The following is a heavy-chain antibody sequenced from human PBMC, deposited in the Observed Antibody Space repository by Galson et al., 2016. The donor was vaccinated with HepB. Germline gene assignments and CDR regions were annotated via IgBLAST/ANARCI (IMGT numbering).Heavy chain of an antibody. V-gene: IGHV2-5*02. D-gene: IGHD3-10*01. CDR3: AHRELYSGSGSFYIEEYYFHY. J-gene: IGHJ4*02. Sequence: PALVKPTQTLTLTCTFSGFSLSTSGVGVGWIRQPPGKALEWLALIYWDDDKRYSPFLKSRLTITKDTPKNQVVLTMTNMDPVDTATYYCAHRELYSGSGSFYIEEYYFHYWGQGTLVIVSS. CDR1: GFSLSTSGVG. CDR2: IYWDDDK.